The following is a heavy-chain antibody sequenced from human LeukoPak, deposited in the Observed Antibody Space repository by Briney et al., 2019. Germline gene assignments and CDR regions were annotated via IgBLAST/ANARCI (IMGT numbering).Heavy chain of an antibody. CDR2: IYHSGST. CDR3: ASRQAAAAAQFDY. J-gene: IGHJ4*02. D-gene: IGHD6-13*01. CDR1: GGSFSGYY. V-gene: IGHV4-34*01. Sequence: PSETLSLTCAVYGGSFSGYYWSWIRQPPGKGLEWIGEIYHSGSTNYNPSLKSRVTISVDKSKNQFSLKLSSVTAADTAVYYCASRQAAAAAQFDYWGQGTLVTVSS.